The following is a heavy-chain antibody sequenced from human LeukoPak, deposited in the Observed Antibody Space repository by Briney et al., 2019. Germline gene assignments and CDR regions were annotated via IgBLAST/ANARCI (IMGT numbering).Heavy chain of an antibody. Sequence: PGRSLRLSCAASGFTFSSYAMHWVRQAPGKGLEWVAVISYDGSNKYYADSVKGRFTISRDNSKNTLYLQMNSLRAEDKAVYYCARDSPPGYSSSWYYFDYWGQGTLVTVSS. V-gene: IGHV3-30*04. D-gene: IGHD6-13*01. J-gene: IGHJ4*02. CDR2: ISYDGSNK. CDR3: ARDSPPGYSSSWYYFDY. CDR1: GFTFSSYA.